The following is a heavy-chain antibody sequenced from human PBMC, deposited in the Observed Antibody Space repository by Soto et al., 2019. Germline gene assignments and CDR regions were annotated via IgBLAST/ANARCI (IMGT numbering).Heavy chain of an antibody. Sequence: QVQLVESGGGVVQPGRSLRLSCAASGFTFSSYGMHWVRQAPGKGLEWVAVISYDGSNKYYAASVKGRFTISRDNSKNKLYQQMNSRRADDTAVYYCGNNLDGASYYYYGMDVWGQGTTVTVSS. V-gene: IGHV3-30*18. CDR1: GFTFSSYG. J-gene: IGHJ6*02. CDR3: GNNLDGASYYYYGMDV. CDR2: ISYDGSNK. D-gene: IGHD3-16*01.